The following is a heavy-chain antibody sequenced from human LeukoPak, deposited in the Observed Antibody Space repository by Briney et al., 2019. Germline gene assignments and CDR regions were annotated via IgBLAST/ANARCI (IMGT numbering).Heavy chain of an antibody. CDR1: GYSFTDYH. V-gene: IGHV1-2*02. CDR3: AIQPWGSGNNWYFDL. Sequence: ASVKVSCKASGYSFTDYHMHWVRQAPGQGLEWMGWISPNSGGTDYAQRFQGRVTMTRDTSISTAYMELSSLRSDDTAVCYCAIQPWGSGNNWYFDLWGRGTLVTVSS. CDR2: ISPNSGGT. D-gene: IGHD7-27*01. J-gene: IGHJ2*01.